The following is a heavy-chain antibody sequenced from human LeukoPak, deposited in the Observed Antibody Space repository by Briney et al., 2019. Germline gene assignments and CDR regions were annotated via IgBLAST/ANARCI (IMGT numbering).Heavy chain of an antibody. CDR1: GFAFSSYS. CDR3: ARVGIGNYYGDC. V-gene: IGHV3-48*04. Sequence: GGSLRLSCAASGFAFSSYSMDWVRQAPGKGLELVSYISSNSRTTYYADSVKGRFTISRDNAKNTLYLQMDSLRAEDTAVYYCARVGIGNYYGDCWGQGTLVTVSS. J-gene: IGHJ4*02. CDR2: ISSNSRTT. D-gene: IGHD1-26*01.